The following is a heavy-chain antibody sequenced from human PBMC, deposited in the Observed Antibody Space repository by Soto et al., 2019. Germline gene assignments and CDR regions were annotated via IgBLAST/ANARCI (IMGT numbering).Heavy chain of an antibody. V-gene: IGHV1-3*01. D-gene: IGHD6-13*01. J-gene: IGHJ6*02. Sequence: ASVKVSCKASGYTFTSYAMHWVRQAPGQRLEWMGWINAGNGNTKYSQKFQGRVTITRDTSASTAYMELSSLRSEDTAVYYCARLRAAEPYYYYGMDVWGQGTTVTVS. CDR3: ARLRAAEPYYYYGMDV. CDR1: GYTFTSYA. CDR2: INAGNGNT.